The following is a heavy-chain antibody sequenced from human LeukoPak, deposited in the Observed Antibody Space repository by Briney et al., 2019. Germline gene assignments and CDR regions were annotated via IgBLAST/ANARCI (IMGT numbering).Heavy chain of an antibody. CDR3: ARDFSKYITSSTFDY. V-gene: IGHV1-18*01. Sequence: ASVKVSCKASGYTFTSYGISWVRQAPGQGLEWMGWISAYNGNTNYAQKLQGRVTMTTDTSTSTAYMDLRSLRSDDTAVYYCARDFSKYITSSTFDYWGQGTLVTVSS. CDR1: GYTFTSYG. J-gene: IGHJ4*02. D-gene: IGHD6-6*01. CDR2: ISAYNGNT.